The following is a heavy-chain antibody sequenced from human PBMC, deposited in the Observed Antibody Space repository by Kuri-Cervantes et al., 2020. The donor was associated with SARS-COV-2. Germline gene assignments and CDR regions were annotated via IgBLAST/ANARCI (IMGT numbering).Heavy chain of an antibody. D-gene: IGHD3-9*01. CDR1: GGSISSSSYY. V-gene: IGHV4-61*01. CDR2: IYYSGST. Sequence: SETLSLTCTVSGGSISSSSYYWGWIRQPPGKGLEWIGYIYYSGSTNYNPSLKSRVTISVDTSKNQFSLKLSSVTAADTAVYYCARDKGILTGYYTGWFDPWGQGTLVTVSS. J-gene: IGHJ5*02. CDR3: ARDKGILTGYYTGWFDP.